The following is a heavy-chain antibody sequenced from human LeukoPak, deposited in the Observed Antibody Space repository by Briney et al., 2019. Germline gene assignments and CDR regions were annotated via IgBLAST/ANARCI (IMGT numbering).Heavy chain of an antibody. CDR1: GYTFTSYY. Sequence: ASVKVSCKASGYTFTSYYMYWVRQAPGQGLEWMGIINPSGGSTSYAQKLQGRVTMTRDTSTSTVYMELSSLRSEDTAVYYCARDSGGMATIAYYFDYWGQGTLVTVSS. D-gene: IGHD5-24*01. CDR2: INPSGGST. J-gene: IGHJ4*02. CDR3: ARDSGGMATIAYYFDY. V-gene: IGHV1-46*01.